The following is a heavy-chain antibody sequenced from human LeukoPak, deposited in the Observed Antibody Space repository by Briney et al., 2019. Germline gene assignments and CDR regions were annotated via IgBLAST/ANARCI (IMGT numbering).Heavy chain of an antibody. CDR3: ARLSGYYDSSGLLDY. J-gene: IGHJ4*02. D-gene: IGHD3-22*01. Sequence: SETLSLTCTVSGGSISSYYWSWIRPPPGKGLEWIGDIYYSGSTNYNPSLKSRVTISVDTSKNQLSVKLSSVTAADTAVYYCARLSGYYDSSGLLDYWGRGTLLT. CDR2: IYYSGST. CDR1: GGSISSYY. V-gene: IGHV4-59*08.